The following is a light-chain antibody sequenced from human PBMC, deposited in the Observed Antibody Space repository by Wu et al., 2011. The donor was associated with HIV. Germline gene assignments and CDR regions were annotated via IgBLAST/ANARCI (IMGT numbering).Light chain of an antibody. CDR3: QEYHPTRSWT. V-gene: IGKV1-NL1*01. J-gene: IGKJ1*01. CDR2: GAS. CDR1: QDISNS. Sequence: DIQMTQSPSSLSASVGDRVTITCRASQDISNSLAWYQRKPGKAPKLLIYGASSLENGVPSRFSGSGSGTDYTLTISSLQPEILQLWCQEYHPTRSWTFGQGTRV.